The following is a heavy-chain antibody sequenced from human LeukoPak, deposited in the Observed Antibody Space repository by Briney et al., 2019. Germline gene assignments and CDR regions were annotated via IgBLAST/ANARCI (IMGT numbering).Heavy chain of an antibody. CDR2: IYYSGST. D-gene: IGHD4-23*01. J-gene: IGHJ4*02. V-gene: IGHV4-31*03. CDR1: GGSISSGGYY. CDR3: TRVSRIDYGGNPEGDV. Sequence: SETLSLTCTVSGGSISSGGYYWSWSRQHPGKGLEWSGYIYYSGSTYYNPSLKSRVTISVNTSKNQFSLKLSSVTAADTAVYYCTRVSRIDYGGNPEGDVWGQGTLVTVSS.